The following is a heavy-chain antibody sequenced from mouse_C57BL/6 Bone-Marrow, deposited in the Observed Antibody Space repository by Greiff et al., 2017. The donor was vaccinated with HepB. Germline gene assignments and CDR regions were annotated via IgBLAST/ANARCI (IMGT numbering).Heavy chain of an antibody. CDR2: INPNNGGT. CDR3: ARSGGDAMDY. Sequence: EVQLQQSGPELVKPGASVKISCKASGYTFTDYYMNWVKQSHGKSLEWIGDINPNNGGTSYNQKFKGKATLTVDKSSSTAYMELRSLTSEDSAVCYCARSGGDAMDYWGQGTSVTVSS. V-gene: IGHV1-26*01. CDR1: GYTFTDYY. D-gene: IGHD3-2*02. J-gene: IGHJ4*01.